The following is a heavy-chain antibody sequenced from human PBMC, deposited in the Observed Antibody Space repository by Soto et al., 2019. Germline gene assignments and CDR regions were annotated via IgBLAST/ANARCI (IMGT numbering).Heavy chain of an antibody. CDR3: AKDLFPLIAAACLDY. Sequence: EVQLLESGGGLVQPGGSMRLSCAASGFTFSSYAMSWVRQAPGKGLEWVSAISGSGGSTYYADSVKGRFTISRDNSKNTLYLQMNSLRAEDTAVYYCAKDLFPLIAAACLDYWGQGTLVTVSS. V-gene: IGHV3-23*01. D-gene: IGHD6-13*01. CDR1: GFTFSSYA. CDR2: ISGSGGST. J-gene: IGHJ4*02.